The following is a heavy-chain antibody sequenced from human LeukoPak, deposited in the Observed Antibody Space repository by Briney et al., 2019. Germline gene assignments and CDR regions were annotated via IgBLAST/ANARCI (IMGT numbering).Heavy chain of an antibody. CDR1: GGSFSGYY. D-gene: IGHD1-14*01. CDR2: INHSGST. J-gene: IGHJ5*02. Sequence: SETLSLTCAVYGGSFSGYYWSWIRQPPGKGLGWFGEINHSGSTNYNPSLKRRVTISVDTSKNQFSLKLSSVTAAGTAVYYCARGAHNGLNHGGWFDRWGQGTLVTVSS. V-gene: IGHV4-34*01. CDR3: ARGAHNGLNHGGWFDR.